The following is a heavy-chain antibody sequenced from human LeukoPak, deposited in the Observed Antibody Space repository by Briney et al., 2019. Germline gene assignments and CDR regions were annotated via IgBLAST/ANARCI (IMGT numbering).Heavy chain of an antibody. Sequence: GGSLRLSCAASGFTFSSYAMSWVRQAPGKGLEWVSSISSSSSYIYYADSVKGRFTISRDNAKNSLYLQMNSLRAEDTAVYYCARDEVGYYDSARFCDYWGQGTLVTVSS. CDR2: ISSSSSYI. D-gene: IGHD3-22*01. CDR3: ARDEVGYYDSARFCDY. J-gene: IGHJ4*02. V-gene: IGHV3-21*01. CDR1: GFTFSSYA.